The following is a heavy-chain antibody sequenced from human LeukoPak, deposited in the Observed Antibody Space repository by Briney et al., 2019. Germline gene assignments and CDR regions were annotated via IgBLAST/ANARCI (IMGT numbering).Heavy chain of an antibody. D-gene: IGHD3-10*01. J-gene: IGHJ6*02. Sequence: PSETLSLTCTVSGGSISSGDYYWSWIRQPPGKGLEWIGYIYYSGSTYYNPSLKSRVTISVDTSKNQFSLKLSSVTAADTAVYYCARDRLTGRYYYGSGRGDGMDVWGQGTTVTVSS. CDR3: ARDRLTGRYYYGSGRGDGMDV. V-gene: IGHV4-30-4*01. CDR2: IYYSGST. CDR1: GGSISSGDYY.